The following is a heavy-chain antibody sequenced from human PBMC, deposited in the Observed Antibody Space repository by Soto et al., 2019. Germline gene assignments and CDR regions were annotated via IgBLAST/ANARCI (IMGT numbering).Heavy chain of an antibody. V-gene: IGHV3-23*01. CDR1: GFTLGSYA. D-gene: IGHD2-2*01. Sequence: HPGGSLRLSCAASGFTLGSYAMTWVRQAPGKGLEWVSGITAIGGTTYYADSVKGRFTISRDSSKNTLYLHMISLRAEDTALYYCAKAYCRSSSCEKLNPFRVKYQYNGMDVWGQGTTVTVSS. J-gene: IGHJ6*02. CDR3: AKAYCRSSSCEKLNPFRVKYQYNGMDV. CDR2: ITAIGGTT.